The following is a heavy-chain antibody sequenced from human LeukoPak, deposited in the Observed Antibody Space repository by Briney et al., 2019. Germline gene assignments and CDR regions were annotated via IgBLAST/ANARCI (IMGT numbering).Heavy chain of an antibody. V-gene: IGHV1-69*06. CDR2: IIPIFGTA. J-gene: IGHJ3*02. CDR1: GGTFSSYA. D-gene: IGHD3-9*01. Sequence: GASVKVSCKASGGTFSSYAISWVRQAPGQGHEWMGGIIPIFGTANYAQKFQGRVTITADKSTSTAYMELSSLRSEDTAVYYCASNYDILTGYSPAFDIWGQGTMVTVSS. CDR3: ASNYDILTGYSPAFDI.